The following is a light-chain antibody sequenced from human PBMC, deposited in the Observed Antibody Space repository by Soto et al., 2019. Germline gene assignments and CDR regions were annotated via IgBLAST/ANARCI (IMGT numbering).Light chain of an antibody. CDR3: LQGTYAPHT. Sequence: DVVMTQSPLSLPVTLGQPASISCRSSQSLVDSDGTTYLSWFQQRPGQSPRRLIYKVSTRDSGVPARFSGSGSGSDFTLRISRVEADDVGTFYCLQGTYAPHTFGRGNKLEMK. J-gene: IGKJ2*01. CDR2: KVS. CDR1: QSLVDSDGTTY. V-gene: IGKV2-30*01.